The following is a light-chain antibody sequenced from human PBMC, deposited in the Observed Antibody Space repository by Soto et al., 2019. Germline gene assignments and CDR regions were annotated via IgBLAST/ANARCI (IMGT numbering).Light chain of an antibody. CDR1: QSINRF. J-gene: IGKJ4*01. CDR3: QHSQSSPLT. Sequence: DIQMTHSPSSLSAFVGDRVTITCRASQSINRFLNWYQQKPGKAPKLLINAASSLQNGVPPRFSGSRSGTDFTLTINNLQAEDSATYYCQHSQSSPLTSGGGTKVEIK. CDR2: AAS. V-gene: IGKV1-39*01.